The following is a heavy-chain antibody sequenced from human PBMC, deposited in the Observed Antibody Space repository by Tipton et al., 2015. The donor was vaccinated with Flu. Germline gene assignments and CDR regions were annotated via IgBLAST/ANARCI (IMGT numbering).Heavy chain of an antibody. Sequence: SLRLSCAASGFTFSSYEMNWVRQAPGKGLEWVSYISSSGSTIYYADSVKGRFTISRDNAKNSLYLQMNSLRAEDMAVYYCARDQPPIAVAAPVAFDIWGQGTMVTVSS. D-gene: IGHD6-19*01. J-gene: IGHJ3*02. CDR1: GFTFSSYE. CDR2: ISSSGSTI. V-gene: IGHV3-48*03. CDR3: ARDQPPIAVAAPVAFDI.